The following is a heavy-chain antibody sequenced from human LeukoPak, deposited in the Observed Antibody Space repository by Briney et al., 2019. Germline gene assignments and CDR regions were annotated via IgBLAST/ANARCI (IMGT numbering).Heavy chain of an antibody. CDR2: IYYSGST. Sequence: PSETLSLTCTVSGGSISSSSYYWGWIRQPPGKGLEWIGSIYYSGSTYYNPSLKSRVTISVDTSKNQFSLKLSSVTAADTAVYYCARRYGDYQVDYWGQGTLVTVSS. D-gene: IGHD4-17*01. CDR3: ARRYGDYQVDY. CDR1: GGSISSSSYY. V-gene: IGHV4-39*07. J-gene: IGHJ4*02.